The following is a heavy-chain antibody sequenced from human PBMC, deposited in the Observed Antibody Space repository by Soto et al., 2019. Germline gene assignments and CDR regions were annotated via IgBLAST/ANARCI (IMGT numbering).Heavy chain of an antibody. CDR1: GYTFTSHD. J-gene: IGHJ5*02. V-gene: IGHV1-8*01. CDR2: MNPNSRNT. CDR3: ARSRVDWFDP. D-gene: IGHD2-15*01. Sequence: QVQLVQSGAEVKKPGASVKVSCKASGYTFTSHDSNWVRQATGKGLEWMGWMNPNSRNTCYSPKFQGRVTMTRNTSISTAYMELSSLRSDVTAVDYCARSRVDWFDPWGQGNLVTVSS.